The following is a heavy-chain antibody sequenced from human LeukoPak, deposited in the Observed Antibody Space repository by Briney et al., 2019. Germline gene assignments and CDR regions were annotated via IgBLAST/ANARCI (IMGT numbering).Heavy chain of an antibody. Sequence: SETLPLTCTVSGGSISSSSYYWGWIRQSPGKGLEWTGSIYYSGSTYYNPSLKSRVTISVDTSKNQFSLKLSSVTAADTAVYYCARLVGAPPSYYYGMDVWGQGTTVTVSS. V-gene: IGHV4-39*01. CDR3: ARLVGAPPSYYYGMDV. CDR2: IYYSGST. CDR1: GGSISSSSYY. J-gene: IGHJ6*02. D-gene: IGHD1-26*01.